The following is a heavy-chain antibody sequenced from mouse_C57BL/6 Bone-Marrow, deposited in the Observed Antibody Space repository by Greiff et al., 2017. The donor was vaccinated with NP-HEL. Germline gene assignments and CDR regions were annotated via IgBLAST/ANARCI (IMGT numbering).Heavy chain of an antibody. Sequence: VQLKQSGPELVKPGASVKISCKASGYTFTDYYVNWVKQSHGKSLEWIGDINPNNGGTSSNQKFKGKATLTVSNSSSTAYMELRSLTSEASAVYYCSRTTYYEYDGAMDYWGQGTSVTVSS. CDR3: SRTTYYEYDGAMDY. CDR1: GYTFTDYY. CDR2: INPNNGGT. J-gene: IGHJ4*01. V-gene: IGHV1-26*01. D-gene: IGHD2-4*01.